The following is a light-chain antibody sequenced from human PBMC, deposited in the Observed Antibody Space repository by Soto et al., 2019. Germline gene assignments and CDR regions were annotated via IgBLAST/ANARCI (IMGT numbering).Light chain of an antibody. V-gene: IGKV1-27*01. CDR1: QSVSSN. CDR3: QKYNSAPRT. J-gene: IGKJ3*01. Sequence: MTQSPATLSVSPGERATLSCRASQSVSSNLAWYQQKPGKVPKLLIYAASTLQSGVPSRFSGSGSGTDFTLTISSLQPEDVATYYCQKYNSAPRTFGPGTKVDIK. CDR2: AAS.